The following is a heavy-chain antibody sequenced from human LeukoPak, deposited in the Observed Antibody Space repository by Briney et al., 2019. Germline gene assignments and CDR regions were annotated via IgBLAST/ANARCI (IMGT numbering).Heavy chain of an antibody. CDR3: ARDPEMATIKGDY. D-gene: IGHD5-24*01. Sequence: ASVKVSCKASGYTLTGYYMHWVRQAPGQGLEWMGWINPNSGGTNYAQKFQGRVTMTRDTSISTAYMELSRLRSDDTAVYYCARDPEMATIKGDYWGQGTLVTVSS. CDR1: GYTLTGYY. J-gene: IGHJ4*02. CDR2: INPNSGGT. V-gene: IGHV1-2*02.